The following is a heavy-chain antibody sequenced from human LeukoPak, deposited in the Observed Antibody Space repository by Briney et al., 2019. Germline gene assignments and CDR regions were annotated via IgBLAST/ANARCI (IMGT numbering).Heavy chain of an antibody. CDR2: ISSSSSYI. V-gene: IGHV3-21*01. Sequence: GGSLRLSCAASGFTFSSYSMNWVRQAPGRGLEWVSSISSSSSYIYYADSVKGRFTISRDNAKNSLYLQMNSLRAEDTAVYYCARDSPSYSFDYWGQGTLVTVSS. D-gene: IGHD3-16*01. CDR1: GFTFSSYS. CDR3: ARDSPSYSFDY. J-gene: IGHJ4*02.